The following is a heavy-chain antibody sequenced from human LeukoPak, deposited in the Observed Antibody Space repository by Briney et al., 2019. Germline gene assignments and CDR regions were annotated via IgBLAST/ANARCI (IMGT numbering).Heavy chain of an antibody. Sequence: GGSLRLSCAASGFTFSSYSMNWVRQAPGKGLEWVSSISSSSSYIYYADSVKGRFTISRDNAKNSLYLQMNSLRAEDMALYYCAKGGSGWYGPSDAFDIWGQGTMVTVSS. J-gene: IGHJ3*02. V-gene: IGHV3-21*04. D-gene: IGHD6-19*01. CDR2: ISSSSSYI. CDR1: GFTFSSYS. CDR3: AKGGSGWYGPSDAFDI.